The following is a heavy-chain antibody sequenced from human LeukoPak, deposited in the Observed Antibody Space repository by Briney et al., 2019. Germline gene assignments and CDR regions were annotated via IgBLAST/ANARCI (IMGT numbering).Heavy chain of an antibody. CDR2: INWNGGST. Sequence: GGSLRLSCAASGFTFDDYGMSWVRQALGKGLEWVSGINWNGGSTGYADSVKGRFTISRDNAKNSLYLQMNSLRAEDTALYYCARADSTGYFLGHFDYWGQGTLVTVSS. CDR1: GFTFDDYG. D-gene: IGHD3-22*01. CDR3: ARADSTGYFLGHFDY. J-gene: IGHJ4*02. V-gene: IGHV3-20*04.